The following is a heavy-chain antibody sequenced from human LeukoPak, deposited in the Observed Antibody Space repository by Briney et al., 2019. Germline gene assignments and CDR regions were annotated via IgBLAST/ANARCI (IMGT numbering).Heavy chain of an antibody. Sequence: PGGSLRLSCAASGFTSGSYRMNWVRQAPGRGLGWVSSISSSSSYIYYADSVKGRFTISRDNAKNSLYLQMNSLRAETTAVYYCAREMITFGEVIVLWGQGTLVTVSS. CDR1: GFTSGSYR. CDR3: AREMITFGEVIVL. D-gene: IGHD3-16*02. CDR2: ISSSSSYI. V-gene: IGHV3-21*01. J-gene: IGHJ4*02.